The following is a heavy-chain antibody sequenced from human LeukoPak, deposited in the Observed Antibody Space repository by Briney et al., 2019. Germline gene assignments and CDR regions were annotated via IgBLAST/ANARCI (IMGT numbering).Heavy chain of an antibody. V-gene: IGHV3-66*01. CDR2: IYSGGST. CDR1: GFTVSSNY. J-gene: IGHJ4*02. Sequence: GGSLRLSCAASGFTVSSNYMSWVRQAPGKGLEWVSVIYSGGSTYYADSVKGRFTISRDDSKNTLYLQMNSLRAEDTAVYYCARDWSNTYYFDYWGQGTLVTVSS. CDR3: ARDWSNTYYFDY.